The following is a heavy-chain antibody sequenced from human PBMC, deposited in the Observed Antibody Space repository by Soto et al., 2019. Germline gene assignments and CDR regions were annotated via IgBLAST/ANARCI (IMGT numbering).Heavy chain of an antibody. Sequence: LRLSCAASEFNFRGYAMHWVRQAPGKGLDWVALISYDGSDTYYIDSVKGRFTISRDNSNSTLYLQMSDLRVEDTAVYYCAKDLGYGTFGFDYWGQGTLVTVSS. V-gene: IGHV3-30*18. CDR2: ISYDGSDT. D-gene: IGHD3-16*01. CDR3: AKDLGYGTFGFDY. CDR1: EFNFRGYA. J-gene: IGHJ4*02.